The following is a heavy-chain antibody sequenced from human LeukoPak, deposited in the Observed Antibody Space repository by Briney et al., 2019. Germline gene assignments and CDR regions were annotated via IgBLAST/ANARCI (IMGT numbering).Heavy chain of an antibody. V-gene: IGHV1-24*01. Sequence: ASVKVSCKVSGYTLTELSMHWVRQAPGKGLEWMGGFDPEDGETIYAQKFQGRVTMTEDTSTDTAYMELSSLRSEDTAVYYCATDRGDYYDSSGYPTYWGQGTLVTVSS. CDR1: GYTLTELS. CDR3: ATDRGDYYDSSGYPTY. CDR2: FDPEDGET. D-gene: IGHD3-22*01. J-gene: IGHJ4*02.